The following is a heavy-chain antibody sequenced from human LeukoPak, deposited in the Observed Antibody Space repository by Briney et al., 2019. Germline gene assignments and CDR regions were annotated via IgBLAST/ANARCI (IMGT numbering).Heavy chain of an antibody. J-gene: IGHJ4*02. Sequence: PSQTLSLTCAVSGGSISSGGYSWSWIRQPPGKGLEWIGYIYYSGSAYYNPSLQSRVTISVDTSKNQFSLKLSSVTAADTAVYYCARVFMVRGRMVFDYWGQGTLVTVSS. D-gene: IGHD3-10*01. CDR3: ARVFMVRGRMVFDY. CDR1: GGSISSGGYS. CDR2: IYYSGSA. V-gene: IGHV4-30-4*07.